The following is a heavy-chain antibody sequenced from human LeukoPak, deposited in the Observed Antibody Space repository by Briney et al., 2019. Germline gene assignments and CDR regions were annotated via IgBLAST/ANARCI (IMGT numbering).Heavy chain of an antibody. D-gene: IGHD5-24*01. Sequence: GGSLRLSCTASGFTFSSYGMHWVRQAPGKGLEWVAVIWYDGTNKNYAESVKGRFTISRDNAKNTLYLQMNSLRAEDTALYYCARLMAYGMDVWGQGTTVTVSS. CDR1: GFTFSSYG. CDR2: IWYDGTNK. J-gene: IGHJ6*02. CDR3: ARLMAYGMDV. V-gene: IGHV3-33*01.